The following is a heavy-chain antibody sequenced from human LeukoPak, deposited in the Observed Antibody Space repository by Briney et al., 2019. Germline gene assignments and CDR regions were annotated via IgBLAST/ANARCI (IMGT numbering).Heavy chain of an antibody. CDR2: IWYHGSNE. J-gene: IGHJ4*02. D-gene: IGHD3-10*01. Sequence: GRSLRLSCAVSGFTFSSYGMHWVRQAPGKGLEWVAVIWYHGSNEFYADSVKGRFTISRDNSKNTLYLQMNSLRAEDTAVYYCARDAYYFGSGSYADYWGQGTLVTVSS. CDR3: ARDAYYFGSGSYADY. V-gene: IGHV3-33*01. CDR1: GFTFSSYG.